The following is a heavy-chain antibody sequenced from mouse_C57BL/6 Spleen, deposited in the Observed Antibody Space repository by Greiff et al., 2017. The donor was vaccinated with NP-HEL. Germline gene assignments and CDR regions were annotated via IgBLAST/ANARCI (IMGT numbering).Heavy chain of an antibody. J-gene: IGHJ1*03. Sequence: VQLQESGPELVKPGASVKISCKASGYAFSSSWMNWVKQRPGKGLEWIGRIYPGDGDTNYNGKFKGMATLTADKSSSIAYKQLSSLTSEDSAVYFCAGSTTIVTTCFDVWGTGTPVTVSS. CDR1: GYAFSSSW. CDR3: AGSTTIVTTCFDV. V-gene: IGHV1-82*01. D-gene: IGHD2-5*01. CDR2: IYPGDGDT.